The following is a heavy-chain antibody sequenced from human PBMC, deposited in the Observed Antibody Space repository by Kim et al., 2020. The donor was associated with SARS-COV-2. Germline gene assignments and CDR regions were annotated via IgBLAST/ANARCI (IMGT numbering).Heavy chain of an antibody. V-gene: IGHV1-18*01. Sequence: ASVKVSCKPSGYTFINYGINWVRQAPGQGLEWMGWISAYNGNRNYAQKFQGRVTMTTDTSTTTAYMELRSLTTDDTAVYFCARDARPTYSSGRYNWFDPWGPGTLITVYS. CDR2: ISAYNGNR. CDR1: GYTFINYG. J-gene: IGHJ5*02. D-gene: IGHD6-19*01. CDR3: ARDARPTYSSGRYNWFDP.